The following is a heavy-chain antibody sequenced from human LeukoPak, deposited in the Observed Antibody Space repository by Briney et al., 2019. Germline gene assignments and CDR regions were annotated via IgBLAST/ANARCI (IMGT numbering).Heavy chain of an antibody. J-gene: IGHJ4*02. CDR1: GFTFSSYG. CDR3: ARAPTTDYDSSGYYLPPHYFDF. Sequence: GGSLRPSCAASGFTFSSYGMHWVRQAPGKGLEWVAVIWYDGSNKYYADSVKGRFTISRDNAKNSLYLQMNSLRAEDTAVYYCARAPTTDYDSSGYYLPPHYFDFWGQGTLVTVSS. CDR2: IWYDGSNK. D-gene: IGHD3-22*01. V-gene: IGHV3-33*01.